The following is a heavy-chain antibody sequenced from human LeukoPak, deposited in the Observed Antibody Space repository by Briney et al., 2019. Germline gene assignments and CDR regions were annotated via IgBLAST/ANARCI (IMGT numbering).Heavy chain of an antibody. D-gene: IGHD3-10*01. V-gene: IGHV3-49*04. Sequence: GGSLRLSCTASGFTFGDKIMTWVRQAPGKGLEWVGFIRSNAYGGSTEYAASVKGRFTISRDDSKSIAYLQMNSLKTEDTAVYYCTSGQGWFGDQGWFDPWGQGTLVTVSS. J-gene: IGHJ5*02. CDR3: TSGQGWFGDQGWFDP. CDR1: GFTFGDKI. CDR2: IRSNAYGGST.